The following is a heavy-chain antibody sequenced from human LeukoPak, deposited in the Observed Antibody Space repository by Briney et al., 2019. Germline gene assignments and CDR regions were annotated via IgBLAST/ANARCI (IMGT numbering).Heavy chain of an antibody. CDR3: ALTLPAAKFWFDP. Sequence: GESLKISCQGSGSSFTSYWIGWVRQLPGKGLEWMGIIYPGDSDTRYSPSFQGQVTISADKSISTAYLQWSSLRASDTAMYYCALTLPAAKFWFDPWGQGTLVTVSS. CDR1: GSSFTSYW. V-gene: IGHV5-51*01. J-gene: IGHJ5*02. D-gene: IGHD2-2*01. CDR2: IYPGDSDT.